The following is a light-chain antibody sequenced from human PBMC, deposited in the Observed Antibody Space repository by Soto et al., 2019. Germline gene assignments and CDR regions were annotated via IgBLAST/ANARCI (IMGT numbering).Light chain of an antibody. V-gene: IGLV2-14*01. CDR2: EVS. J-gene: IGLJ3*02. Sequence: QSALTQPASVSGSPGQSITISCTGTSNDVGGFKYVSWYLHHPGKAPKLRIFEVSNRPSGVSHRFSGSKSGNTASLTVSGLQAEDEADYSWSAYTSSGTVVFGGGTKVTVL. CDR1: SNDVGGFKY. CDR3: SAYTSSGTVV.